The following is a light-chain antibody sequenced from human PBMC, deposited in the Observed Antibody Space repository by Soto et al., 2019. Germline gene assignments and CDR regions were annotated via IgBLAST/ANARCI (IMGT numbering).Light chain of an antibody. Sequence: DIVLTQSPATLSLSLGERATLSCRASQSVSSYLAWYQQKPGQAPRLLIYDASNRATGMPARFIGSGSGTDFTLTICRLEPEDFGVYYCQQRSIWGVMYTFGLGTKLEIK. CDR1: QSVSSY. CDR2: DAS. CDR3: QQRSIWGVMYT. V-gene: IGKV3-11*01. J-gene: IGKJ2*01.